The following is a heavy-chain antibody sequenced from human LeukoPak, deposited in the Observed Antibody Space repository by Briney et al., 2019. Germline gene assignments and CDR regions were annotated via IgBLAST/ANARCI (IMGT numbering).Heavy chain of an antibody. CDR3: ARDRIYGRPKPILFDY. CDR2: ISSSSSYI. V-gene: IGHV3-21*01. Sequence: GGSLRLSCAASGFTFSSYSMNWVRQAPGEGLEWVSSISSSSSYIYYADSVKGRFTISRDNAKNSLYLQMNSLRAEDTAVYYCARDRIYGRPKPILFDYWGQGTLVTVSS. D-gene: IGHD2/OR15-2a*01. J-gene: IGHJ4*02. CDR1: GFTFSSYS.